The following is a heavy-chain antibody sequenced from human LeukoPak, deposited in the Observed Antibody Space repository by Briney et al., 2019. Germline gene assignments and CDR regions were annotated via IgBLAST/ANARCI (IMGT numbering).Heavy chain of an antibody. CDR1: GYTLTELS. D-gene: IGHD4-17*01. V-gene: IGHV1-24*01. J-gene: IGHJ3*02. Sequence: ASVKVSCKVSGYTLTELSMHWVRQAPGKGLEWMGGFDPEDGETIYAQKFQGRVTMTEDTSTDTAYMELSSLRSEDTAVYYCAYYGDLPAAFDIWGQGTMVTVSS. CDR2: FDPEDGET. CDR3: AYYGDLPAAFDI.